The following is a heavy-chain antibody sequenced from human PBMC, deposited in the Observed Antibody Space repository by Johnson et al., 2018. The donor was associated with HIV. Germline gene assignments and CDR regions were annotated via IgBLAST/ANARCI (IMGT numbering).Heavy chain of an antibody. CDR1: GFTFRNYA. CDR2: IRYDGSNK. CDR3: AKDQGWFGEFMNAFDI. Sequence: QVQLVESGGGVVQPGTSLRLSCAASGFTFRNYAMHWVRQAPGKGLEWVAVIRYDGSNKYSADSVKGRFTISRDNSKNTLYLKMNSLRAEATAVYYCAKDQGWFGEFMNAFDIWGQGTMVTVSS. D-gene: IGHD3-10*01. J-gene: IGHJ3*02. V-gene: IGHV3-30*02.